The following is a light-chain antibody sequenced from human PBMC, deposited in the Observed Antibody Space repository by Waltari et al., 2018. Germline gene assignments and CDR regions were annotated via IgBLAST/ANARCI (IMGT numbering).Light chain of an antibody. V-gene: IGKV1-5*03. CDR3: QQYSSFPRT. CDR1: QSISTW. CDR2: KAS. J-gene: IGKJ1*01. Sequence: DIQMTQSPSTLSASVGDIVTLTCRASQSISTWLAWYQQKPGRAPKLLIYKASSLESGVPSRFSGSGSGTEFTLTISSLQHDDFATYYCQQYSSFPRTFGQGTKVEIK.